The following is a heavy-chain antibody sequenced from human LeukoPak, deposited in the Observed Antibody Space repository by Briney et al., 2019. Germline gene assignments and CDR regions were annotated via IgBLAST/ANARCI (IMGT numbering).Heavy chain of an antibody. CDR1: GFTLGDYA. V-gene: IGHV3-49*03. CDR3: TRGYCSSTSCSPTI. Sequence: PGGSLRLSCTASGFTLGDYAMSWFRQAPGKGLEWVGFIRSKAYGGTTEYAASVKGRFTISRDDSKSIAYLQMNSLKTEDTAVYYCTRGYCSSTSCSPTIWGQGTLVTVSS. CDR2: IRSKAYGGTT. D-gene: IGHD2-2*01. J-gene: IGHJ4*02.